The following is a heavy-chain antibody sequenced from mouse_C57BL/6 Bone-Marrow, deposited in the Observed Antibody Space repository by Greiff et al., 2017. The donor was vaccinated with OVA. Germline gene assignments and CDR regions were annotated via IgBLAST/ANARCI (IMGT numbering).Heavy chain of an antibody. CDR1: GYTFTSYG. CDR2: IYPRSGNT. V-gene: IGHV1-81*01. CDR3: ARRVYDYEGAWFAY. Sequence: VQLQQSGAELARPGASVKLSCKASGYTFTSYGISWVKQRTGQGLEWIGEIYPRSGNTYYNEKFKGKATLTADKSSSTAYMELRSLTSEDSAVYFCARRVYDYEGAWFAYWGQATLVTVSA. D-gene: IGHD2-4*01. J-gene: IGHJ3*01.